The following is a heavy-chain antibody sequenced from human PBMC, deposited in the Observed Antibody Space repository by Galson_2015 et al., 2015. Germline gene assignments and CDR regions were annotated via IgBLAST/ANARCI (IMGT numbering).Heavy chain of an antibody. CDR2: IKQDGSDT. J-gene: IGHJ4*02. V-gene: IGHV3-7*03. D-gene: IGHD3-3*01. CDR3: VRGSGYNLDY. Sequence: SLRLSCAASGFTFSKYWMLWVRQAPGKGPEWVATIKQDGSDTYYGDSMRGRFTISRDNAKNSVYLQMNSLHAEDTAVYYCVRGSGYNLDYWGQGTLVTVSS. CDR1: GFTFSKYW.